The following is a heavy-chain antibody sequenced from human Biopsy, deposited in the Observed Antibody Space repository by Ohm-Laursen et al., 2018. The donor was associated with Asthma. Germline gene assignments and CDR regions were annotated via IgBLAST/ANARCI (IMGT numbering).Heavy chain of an antibody. Sequence: SVKISCKSLGGTFNTYVIGWVRQAPGQGLEWMGGINSVFGTTTYPQKFQDRVTITADDSTSTVYMELSSLRFEDTAVYYCARKAGSCISRTCYSLDFWGQGTLVTVSS. CDR3: ARKAGSCISRTCYSLDF. CDR2: INSVFGTT. V-gene: IGHV1-69*13. CDR1: GGTFNTYV. D-gene: IGHD2-2*01. J-gene: IGHJ4*02.